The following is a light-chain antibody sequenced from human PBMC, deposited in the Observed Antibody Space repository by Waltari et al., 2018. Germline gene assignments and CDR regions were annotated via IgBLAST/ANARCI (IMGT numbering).Light chain of an antibody. CDR2: EVS. Sequence: QSALTQPASVSGSPGQLITISFTGTSNDVGGYGYVSWYQQYPGNAPKLIIYEVSYRPSGISTRFSGSKSGNTASRTISGLQAEDEADYYCSSHTSSVPHVFGTGTRVTVV. CDR1: SNDVGGYGY. V-gene: IGLV2-14*01. CDR3: SSHTSSVPHV. J-gene: IGLJ1*01.